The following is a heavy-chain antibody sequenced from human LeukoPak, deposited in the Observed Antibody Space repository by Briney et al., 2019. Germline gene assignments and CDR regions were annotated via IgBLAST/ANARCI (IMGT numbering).Heavy chain of an antibody. CDR3: ASSSTWRYCSSTSCYAFDY. CDR2: IIPIFGTA. V-gene: IGHV1-69*05. J-gene: IGHJ4*02. Sequence: ASVKVSCKASGGTFSSYAISWVRQAPGQGLEWMGGIIPIFGTANYAQKFQGRVTITTDESTSTAYMELSSLRSEDTAVYYCASSSTWRYCSSTSCYAFDYWGQGTLVTVSS. CDR1: GGTFSSYA. D-gene: IGHD2-2*01.